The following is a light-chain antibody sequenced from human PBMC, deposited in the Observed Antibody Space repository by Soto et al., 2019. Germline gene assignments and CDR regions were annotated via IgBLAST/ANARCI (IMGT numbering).Light chain of an antibody. CDR3: QQYGSSPLT. J-gene: IGKJ4*01. V-gene: IGKV3-20*01. CDR1: QSVSSDY. CDR2: RAS. Sequence: EMVLTQSPGTLSLSLGERATLSCRASQSVSSDYVAWYRQKPGQVPTVLIYRASTRATGIPDRFSGSGSGTDFTQNISRVATEDFAVYYCQQYGSSPLTFGGGPRVEIK.